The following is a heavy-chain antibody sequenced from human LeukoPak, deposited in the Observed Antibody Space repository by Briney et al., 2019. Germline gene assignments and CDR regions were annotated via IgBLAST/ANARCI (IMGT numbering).Heavy chain of an antibody. D-gene: IGHD6-19*01. V-gene: IGHV3-33*01. CDR3: ARDWGSSGWYNWFDP. CDR1: GFTFSTYG. Sequence: GGSLRLSCAASGFTFSTYGMHWVRHSPGKGLEWLALMWYDGSNIFYADSVEGRFTISRDNSKNTLYLHMNSLRAEDTAVYYCARDWGSSGWYNWFDPWGQGTRVTVSS. CDR2: MWYDGSNI. J-gene: IGHJ5*02.